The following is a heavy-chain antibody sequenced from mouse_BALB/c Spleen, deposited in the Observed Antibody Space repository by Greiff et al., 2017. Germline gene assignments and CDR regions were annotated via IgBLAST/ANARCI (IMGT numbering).Heavy chain of an antibody. V-gene: IGHV14-4*02. Sequence: VQLQQSGAELVRSGASVKLSCTASGFNIKDYYMHWVKQRPEQGLEWIGWIDPENGDTEYAPKFQGKATMTADTSSNTAYLQLSSLTSEDTAVYYCNEAKGFAYWGQETLVTVSA. J-gene: IGHJ3*01. CDR1: GFNIKDYY. CDR2: IDPENGDT. CDR3: NEAKGFAY.